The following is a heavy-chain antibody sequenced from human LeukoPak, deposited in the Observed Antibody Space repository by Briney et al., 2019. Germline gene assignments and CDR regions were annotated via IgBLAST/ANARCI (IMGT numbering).Heavy chain of an antibody. CDR1: GGSISSSSYY. Sequence: PSETLSPTCTVSGGSISSSSYYWGWIRQPPGKGLEWIGSIYYSGSTYYNPSLKSRVTISVDTSKNQFSLKLSSVTAADTAVYYCARHRGDSSGYYHQNFDYWGQGTLVTVSS. J-gene: IGHJ4*02. CDR3: ARHRGDSSGYYHQNFDY. CDR2: IYYSGST. D-gene: IGHD3-22*01. V-gene: IGHV4-39*01.